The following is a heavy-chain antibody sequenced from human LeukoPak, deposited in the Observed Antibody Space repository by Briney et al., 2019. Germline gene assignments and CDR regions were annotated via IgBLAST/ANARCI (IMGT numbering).Heavy chain of an antibody. CDR3: AREGIGRFRLRTAFDI. Sequence: GGSLRLSCAASGFTLSRYEMNWVRRSPRTGVEGVSYISSSGSTIYYADYVKGRFTISRDNAKNSLYLQMNSLRAEDTAVYYCAREGIGRFRLRTAFDIWGQGTMVTVSS. CDR1: GFTLSRYE. D-gene: IGHD1-1*01. J-gene: IGHJ3*02. CDR2: ISSSGSTI. V-gene: IGHV3-48*03.